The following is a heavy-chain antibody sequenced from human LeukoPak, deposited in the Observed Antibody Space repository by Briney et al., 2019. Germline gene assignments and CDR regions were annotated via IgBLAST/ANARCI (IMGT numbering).Heavy chain of an antibody. J-gene: IGHJ5*02. Sequence: GGSLRLSRASSGFSFSDSAVSWVRHSPGEGLKWVSPISDTGGRTYYAHSVKGRFTITRDNYCNTVNLQINDLRADDTARYYCAKGGQDFYFWRFDLWGQGILLIVSS. CDR3: AKGGQDFYFWRFDL. V-gene: IGHV3-23*01. CDR2: ISDTGGRT. D-gene: IGHD2-21*01. CDR1: GFSFSDSA.